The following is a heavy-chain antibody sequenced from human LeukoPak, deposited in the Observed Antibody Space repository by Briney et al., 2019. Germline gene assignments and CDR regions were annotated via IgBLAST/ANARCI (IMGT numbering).Heavy chain of an antibody. Sequence: RSSETLSLTCTASGGSISSNKYYWGWIRQPPGKWLEWIGSIYYSGSTYYNPTLKSRVTIFVDTSKNQFSLKLSSVTAADTAVYYCATPYSGGYQGLDIWGQGTMVTVSS. D-gene: IGHD1-26*01. J-gene: IGHJ3*02. CDR2: IYYSGST. CDR3: ATPYSGGYQGLDI. V-gene: IGHV4-39*01. CDR1: GGSISSNKYY.